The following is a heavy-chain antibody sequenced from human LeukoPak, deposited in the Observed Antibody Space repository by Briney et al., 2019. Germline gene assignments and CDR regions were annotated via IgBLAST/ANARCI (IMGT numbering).Heavy chain of an antibody. CDR3: ARGFGSSSHSEFDY. CDR2: MNPNSGNT. D-gene: IGHD6-13*01. V-gene: IGHV1-8*01. CDR1: GYTFISYD. J-gene: IGHJ4*02. Sequence: ASVKVSCKASGYTFISYDINWVRQATGQGLEWMGWMNPNSGNTGYAQRFQGRVTMTRNTSISTAYMELSSLRSEDTAVYYCARGFGSSSHSEFDYWGQGTLVTVSS.